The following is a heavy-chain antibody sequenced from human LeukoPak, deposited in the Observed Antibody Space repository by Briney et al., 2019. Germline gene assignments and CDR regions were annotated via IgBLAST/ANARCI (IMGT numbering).Heavy chain of an antibody. Sequence: ASVTVSCKASGYTFTNYYMHWVRQAPGQGLEWMGLINPTGTGTNYAQKFRGRVTMTRDTSATTVYMELSSLTSEDTAVYYCAREEYGGYFDYWGQGTLVTGSS. CDR1: GYTFTNYY. CDR2: INPTGTGT. CDR3: AREEYGGYFDY. D-gene: IGHD2-21*01. J-gene: IGHJ4*02. V-gene: IGHV1-46*01.